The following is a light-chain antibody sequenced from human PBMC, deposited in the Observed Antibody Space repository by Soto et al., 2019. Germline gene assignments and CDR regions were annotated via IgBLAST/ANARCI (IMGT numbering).Light chain of an antibody. CDR2: DAS. J-gene: IGKJ1*01. Sequence: EIVLTQSPATLSLSPGERATLSCRASQSVSSYLAWYQQKPGQAPRLLIYDASNRATGIPARFSGSGSGTEFTLTISSLQSEDFAVYYCQQYNNWPPKTFGQGTKV. CDR1: QSVSSY. CDR3: QQYNNWPPKT. V-gene: IGKV3-15*01.